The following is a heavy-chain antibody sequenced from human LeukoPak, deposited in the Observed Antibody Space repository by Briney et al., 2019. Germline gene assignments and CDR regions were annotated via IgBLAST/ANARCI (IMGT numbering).Heavy chain of an antibody. Sequence: GSSVKVSCKASGGTFSSYAISWVRQAPGQGLEWMGGIIPIFGTANYAQKFQGRVTITADESTSTAYMELSSLRSEDTAVYYCARDEAIYDYVWGSYRYRFDYWGQGTLVTVSS. D-gene: IGHD3-16*02. CDR3: ARDEAIYDYVWGSYRYRFDY. CDR1: GGTFSSYA. J-gene: IGHJ4*02. V-gene: IGHV1-69*01. CDR2: IIPIFGTA.